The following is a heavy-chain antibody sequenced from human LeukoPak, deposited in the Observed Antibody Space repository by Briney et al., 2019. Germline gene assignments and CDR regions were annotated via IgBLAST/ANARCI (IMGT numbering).Heavy chain of an antibody. CDR2: IIPILGIA. CDR1: GGTFSSYA. CDR3: ARELSWYRLAEGGDAFDI. D-gene: IGHD6-13*01. V-gene: IGHV1-69*04. Sequence: SVKVSCKASGGTFSSYAISWVRQAPGQGLEWMGRIIPILGIANYAQKFQGRVTITADKSTSTTYMELSSLRSEDTAVYYCARELSWYRLAEGGDAFDIWGQGKMVTVSS. J-gene: IGHJ3*02.